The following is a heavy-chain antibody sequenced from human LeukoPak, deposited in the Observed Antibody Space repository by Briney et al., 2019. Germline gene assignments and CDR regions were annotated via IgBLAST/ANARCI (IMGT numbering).Heavy chain of an antibody. Sequence: SETLSLTCAVYGGSFSGYYWSWIRQPPGKGLEWIGEINHSGSTNYNPSLKSRVTISVDTSKNQFSLKLSSVTAADTAVYYCARAPAGRAYYYGSGSYYRYFDYWGQGTLVTVSS. CDR3: ARAPAGRAYYYGSGSYYRYFDY. V-gene: IGHV4-34*01. J-gene: IGHJ4*02. D-gene: IGHD3-10*01. CDR2: INHSGST. CDR1: GGSFSGYY.